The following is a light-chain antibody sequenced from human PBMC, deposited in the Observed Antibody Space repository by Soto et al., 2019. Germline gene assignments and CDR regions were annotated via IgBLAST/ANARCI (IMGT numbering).Light chain of an antibody. Sequence: NVFTQXXXXLXFSXXXRVTLXXRASQSVTTRLAWYQHKPGQAPRLLMSGASSRASGVPVRFSGSGSGTDFTLTISRLEPEDFALYYCQQYGGSPITFGLGTRLEIK. V-gene: IGKV3-20*01. CDR3: QQYGGSPIT. CDR2: GAS. J-gene: IGKJ5*01. CDR1: QSVTTR.